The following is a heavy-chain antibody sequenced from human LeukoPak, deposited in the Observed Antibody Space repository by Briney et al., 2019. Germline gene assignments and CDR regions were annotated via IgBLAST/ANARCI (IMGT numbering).Heavy chain of an antibody. Sequence: ASVKVSRKASGYTFTGYYMHWVRQAPGQGLEWMGWINPNSGGTNYAQKFQGRVTMTRDTSISTAYMELSRLRSDDTAVYYCARGATTEYSSSWYAPYYYYYYYMDVWGKGTTVTISS. CDR2: INPNSGGT. V-gene: IGHV1-2*02. D-gene: IGHD6-13*01. J-gene: IGHJ6*03. CDR3: ARGATTEYSSSWYAPYYYYYYYMDV. CDR1: GYTFTGYY.